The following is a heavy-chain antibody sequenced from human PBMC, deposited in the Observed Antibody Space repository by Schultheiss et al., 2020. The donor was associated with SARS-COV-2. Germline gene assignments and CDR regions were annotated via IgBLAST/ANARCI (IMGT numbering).Heavy chain of an antibody. CDR2: ISYDGSNK. J-gene: IGHJ4*02. CDR1: GFTFSSYG. CDR3: AKDPRAVVLMVYAFDY. Sequence: GESLKISCAASGFTFSSYGMHWVRQAPGKGLEWVAVISYDGSNKYYADSVKGRFTISRDNSKNTLYLQMNSLRTEDTAVYYCAKDPRAVVLMVYAFDYWGQGTLVTVSS. V-gene: IGHV3-30*18. D-gene: IGHD2-8*01.